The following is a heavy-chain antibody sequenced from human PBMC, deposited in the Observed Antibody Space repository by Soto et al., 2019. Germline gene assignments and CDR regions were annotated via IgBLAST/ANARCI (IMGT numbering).Heavy chain of an antibody. CDR1: GFTFSSYA. CDR3: AKLRLGSRTHDAFDI. CDR2: ISGSGGST. V-gene: IGHV3-23*01. J-gene: IGHJ3*02. D-gene: IGHD6-19*01. Sequence: GGSLKLSCAASGFTFSSYAMSWVRQAPGKGLEWVSAISGSGGSTYYADSVKGRFTISRDNSKNTLYLQMNSLRAEDTAVYYCAKLRLGSRTHDAFDIWGQGTMVTVSS.